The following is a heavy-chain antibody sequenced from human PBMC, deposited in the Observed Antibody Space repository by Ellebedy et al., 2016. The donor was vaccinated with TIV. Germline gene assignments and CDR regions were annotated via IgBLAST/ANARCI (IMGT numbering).Heavy chain of an antibody. Sequence: SETLSLTXSLSGDSINTKYWNWVRQPPGKGLEWIGYIDYSGDTNYNPTFKSRVTISADTSKNQFSLRLNSVTAADTAVYFCVTGVRWQPDYWGQGTLVTVSS. D-gene: IGHD4-23*01. CDR2: IDYSGDT. J-gene: IGHJ4*02. CDR1: GDSINTKY. V-gene: IGHV4-59*01. CDR3: VTGVRWQPDY.